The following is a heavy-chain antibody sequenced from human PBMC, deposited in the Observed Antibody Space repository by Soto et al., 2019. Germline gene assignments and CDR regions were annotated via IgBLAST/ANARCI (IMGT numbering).Heavy chain of an antibody. D-gene: IGHD3-3*01. CDR1: GFSLSTSGVG. J-gene: IGHJ4*02. CDR2: IYWDDDK. V-gene: IGHV2-5*02. CDR3: AHAISIFGVVTPYYFDF. Sequence: ESGPTLVNPTQTLTLTCTFSGFSLSTSGVGVGWIRQPPGKALEWLALIYWDDDKRYSPSLKSRLTITKDTSKNQVVLTMTNMDPVDTATYYCAHAISIFGVVTPYYFDFWGQGTLVTVFS.